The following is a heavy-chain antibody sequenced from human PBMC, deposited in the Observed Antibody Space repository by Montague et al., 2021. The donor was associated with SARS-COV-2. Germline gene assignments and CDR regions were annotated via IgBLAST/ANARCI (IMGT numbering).Heavy chain of an antibody. D-gene: IGHD5-24*01. CDR1: GFTFDDYA. Sequence: SLRLSCAASGFTFDDYAMHWVRQAPGKGLEWVSGISWNSGSIGYADSVKGRFTISRDNAKNSLYLQMNSLRAEDTALYYCAKLPYERWLQSRKRRDALDIWGQGTMVTVSS. V-gene: IGHV3-9*01. J-gene: IGHJ3*02. CDR2: ISWNSGSI. CDR3: AKLPYERWLQSRKRRDALDI.